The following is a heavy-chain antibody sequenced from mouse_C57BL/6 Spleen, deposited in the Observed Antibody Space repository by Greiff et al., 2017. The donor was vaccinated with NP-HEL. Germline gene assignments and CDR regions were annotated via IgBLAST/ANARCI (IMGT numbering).Heavy chain of an antibody. J-gene: IGHJ4*01. V-gene: IGHV1-4*01. CDR2: INPSSGYT. Sequence: QVQLQQSGAELARPGASVKMSCKASGYTFTSYTMHWVKQRPGQGLEWIGYINPSSGYTKYNQKFKDKATLTAGKSSSTAYMQLSSLTSEDSAVYYCARWGSDAMDYWGQGTSVTVSS. CDR3: ARWGSDAMDY. CDR1: GYTFTSYT. D-gene: IGHD1-1*01.